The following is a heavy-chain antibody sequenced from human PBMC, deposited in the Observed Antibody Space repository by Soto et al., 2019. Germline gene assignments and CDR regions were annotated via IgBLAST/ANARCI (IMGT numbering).Heavy chain of an antibody. CDR2: IYWDDDK. J-gene: IGHJ6*02. Sequence: QITLKESGPTLVKPTQTLTLTCTFSGFSLSTSGVGGVWIRQPPGKALEWLALIYWDDDKRYSPSLKSRLTITKDTSKNQVVLTMTNMDPVDTATYYCAHSSNQWLSFYGMDVWDQGTTVTVSS. CDR1: GFSLSTSGVG. V-gene: IGHV2-5*02. CDR3: AHSSNQWLSFYGMDV. D-gene: IGHD6-19*01.